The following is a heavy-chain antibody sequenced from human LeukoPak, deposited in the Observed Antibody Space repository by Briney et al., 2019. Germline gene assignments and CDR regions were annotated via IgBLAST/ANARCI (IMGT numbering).Heavy chain of an antibody. V-gene: IGHV1-2*06. CDR3: ARDPVYYDSSGYNDAFDI. CDR1: GYTFTGYY. D-gene: IGHD3-22*01. J-gene: IGHJ3*02. Sequence: ASVKVSCKASGYTFTGYYMHWVRQAPGQGLEWMGRINPNSGGTNYAQKFQGRVTMTRNTSISTAHMELSRLRSDDTAVYYCARDPVYYDSSGYNDAFDIWGQGTMVTVSS. CDR2: INPNSGGT.